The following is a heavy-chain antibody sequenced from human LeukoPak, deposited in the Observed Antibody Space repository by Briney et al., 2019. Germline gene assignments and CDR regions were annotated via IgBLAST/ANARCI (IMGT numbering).Heavy chain of an antibody. CDR1: GGSISNYY. CDR2: VSSSGSS. CDR3: ARNLNIAAAGLYFQH. V-gene: IGHV4-4*07. Sequence: SDTPSLTCTVSGGSISNYYWAWIRQPVGRELEWIGRVSSSGSSNYNPSLKSRVTISVDTSKNQFSLKLSSVTAADTAVYYCARNLNIAAAGLYFQHWGQGTLVTVSS. D-gene: IGHD6-13*01. J-gene: IGHJ1*01.